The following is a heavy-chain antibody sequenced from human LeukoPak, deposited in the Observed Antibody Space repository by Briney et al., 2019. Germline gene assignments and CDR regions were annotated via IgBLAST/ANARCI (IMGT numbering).Heavy chain of an antibody. CDR2: IYSGGST. CDR1: GFTVSSNY. CDR3: ARAYYYDSSGYYYFDY. J-gene: IGHJ4*02. Sequence: GGSLRLPCAASGFTVSSNYMSWVRQAPGKGLEWVSVIYSGGSTYYADSVKGRFTISRDNSKNTLYLQMNSLRAEDTAVYYCARAYYYDSSGYYYFDYWGQGTLVTVSS. V-gene: IGHV3-66*02. D-gene: IGHD3-22*01.